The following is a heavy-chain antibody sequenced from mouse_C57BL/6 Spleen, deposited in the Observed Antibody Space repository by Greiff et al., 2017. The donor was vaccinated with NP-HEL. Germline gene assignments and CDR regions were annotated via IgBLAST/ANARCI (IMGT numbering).Heavy chain of an antibody. CDR2: IYPGGGYT. CDR1: GYTFTNYW. J-gene: IGHJ1*03. D-gene: IGHD1-1*01. V-gene: IGHV1-63*01. CDR3: ARGGLRGSSYGYFDV. Sequence: VQLQQSGAELVRPGTSVKMSCKASGYTFTNYWIGWAKQRPGHGLEWIGDIYPGGGYTNYNEKFKGKATLTADKSSSTAYMQFSSLTSEDSAIYYCARGGLRGSSYGYFDVWGTGTTVTVSS.